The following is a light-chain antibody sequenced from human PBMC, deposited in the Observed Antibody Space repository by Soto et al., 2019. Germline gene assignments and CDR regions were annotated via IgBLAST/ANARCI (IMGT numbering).Light chain of an antibody. V-gene: IGKV1-5*01. CDR2: AAS. Sequence: DTQLTESPSTLSASVGDRGTVTCRASQGINTWLAWYQQKPGKAPKLLIYAASTLQSGVPSRFSGSGSGTDFTLTISCLQSEDFATYYCQQYYSYPLTFGGGTKVDI. J-gene: IGKJ4*01. CDR3: QQYYSYPLT. CDR1: QGINTW.